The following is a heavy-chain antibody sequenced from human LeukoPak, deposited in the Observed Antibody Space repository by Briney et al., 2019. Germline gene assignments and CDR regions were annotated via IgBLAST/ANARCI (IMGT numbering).Heavy chain of an antibody. Sequence: ASVKVSCKVSGYTLTELSMHWVRQAPGKGLEWMGGFDPEDGDRIYAQKFQGRVTMTEDTSIDTAYMELSSLRSDDTAVYYCATGPLLRYLPPPGRWDYWGQGTLVTVSS. CDR3: ATGPLLRYLPPPGRWDY. J-gene: IGHJ4*02. CDR2: FDPEDGDR. D-gene: IGHD3-9*01. CDR1: GYTLTELS. V-gene: IGHV1-24*01.